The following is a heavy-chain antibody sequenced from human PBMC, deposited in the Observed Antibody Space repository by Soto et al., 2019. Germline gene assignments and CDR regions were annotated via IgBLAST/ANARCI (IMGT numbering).Heavy chain of an antibody. V-gene: IGHV4-30-4*01. Sequence: QVQLQESGPGLVKPSQTLSLTCTVSGGSISSGDYYWSWIRQPPGKGLEWIGYIYYSGSTYYNPSLKSRVTISVDTSKNQFSLKLSSVTAADTAVYYCASQEGGYSGYEGPFDYWGQGTLVTVSS. CDR3: ASQEGGYSGYEGPFDY. J-gene: IGHJ4*02. CDR2: IYYSGST. CDR1: GGSISSGDYY. D-gene: IGHD5-12*01.